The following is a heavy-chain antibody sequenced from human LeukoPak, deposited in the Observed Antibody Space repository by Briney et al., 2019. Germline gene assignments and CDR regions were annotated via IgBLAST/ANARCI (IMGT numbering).Heavy chain of an antibody. D-gene: IGHD7-27*01. Sequence: GGSLRLSCAASGFTFSSYAMSWVRQAPGKGLEWVSAISGSGGSTYYADSVRGRFTISRDNAESSVYLQMNSLSAEDTAVYYCARGHWGLDYWGRGTLVTVSS. V-gene: IGHV3-23*01. CDR1: GFTFSSYA. CDR2: ISGSGGST. J-gene: IGHJ4*02. CDR3: ARGHWGLDY.